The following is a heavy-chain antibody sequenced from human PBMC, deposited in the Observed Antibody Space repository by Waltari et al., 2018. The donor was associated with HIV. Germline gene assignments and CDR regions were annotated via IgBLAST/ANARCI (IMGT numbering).Heavy chain of an antibody. CDR3: ARVDYYHSTKSRYFDS. Sequence: EVQLGESGGGRVKQGGCRRRACAASGFTLISYSCNWVRQSPGKGLEFVSSIRLSIPSIYYADSVTGRFTISRDNAKNSLYLQMNSLRAEDTAVYYCARVDYYHSTKSRYFDSWGQGTLVTVSS. D-gene: IGHD3-22*01. J-gene: IGHJ4*02. CDR1: GFTLISYS. V-gene: IGHV3-21*01. CDR2: IRLSIPSI.